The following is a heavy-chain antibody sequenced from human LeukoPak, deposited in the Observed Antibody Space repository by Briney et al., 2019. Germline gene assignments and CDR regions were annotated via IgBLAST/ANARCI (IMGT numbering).Heavy chain of an antibody. CDR1: GFSLSTSGVG. V-gene: IGHV2-5*02. CDR2: IYWDDDK. D-gene: IGHD6-19*01. CDR3: ARTRWLSGPLPFDQ. Sequence: ESGPTLVKPTQTLTLTCTFSGFSLSTSGVGVGWIRQPPGKALEWLALIYWDDDKRYSPSLMSRVTITKDTSKNQVVLTMTNLDPVDTAPYYCARTRWLSGPLPFDQWGQGNLVTVSS. J-gene: IGHJ4*02.